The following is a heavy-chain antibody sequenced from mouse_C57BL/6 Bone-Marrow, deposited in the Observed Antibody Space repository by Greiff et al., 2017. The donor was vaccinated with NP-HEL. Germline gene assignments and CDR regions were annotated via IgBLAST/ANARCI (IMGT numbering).Heavy chain of an antibody. V-gene: IGHV5-12*01. Sequence: EVQRVESGGGLVQPGGSLKLSCAASGFTFSDYYMYWVRQTPEKRLEWVAYISNGGGSTYYPDTVKGRFTISIDNAKNTLYLQMSRLKSEDTAVYYCARRRAYGSSYRGAMDYWGQGTSVTVSS. CDR3: ARRRAYGSSYRGAMDY. CDR2: ISNGGGST. J-gene: IGHJ4*01. D-gene: IGHD1-1*01. CDR1: GFTFSDYY.